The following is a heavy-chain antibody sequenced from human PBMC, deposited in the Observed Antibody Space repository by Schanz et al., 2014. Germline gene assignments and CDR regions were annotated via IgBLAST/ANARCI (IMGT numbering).Heavy chain of an antibody. CDR2: IDRDGGHT. CDR3: AKDSRGSSFDMDV. V-gene: IGHV3-43*02. Sequence: VQLVESGGGVVQPGRSLRLSCAASGFTYSSYWMHWVRQAPGKGLVWVSLIDRDGGHTYYADSVKGRFTISRDNSKNSLYLQMNSLRTEDTALYYCAKDSRGSSFDMDVWGQGTTVTVSS. D-gene: IGHD1-26*01. J-gene: IGHJ6*02. CDR1: GFTYSSYW.